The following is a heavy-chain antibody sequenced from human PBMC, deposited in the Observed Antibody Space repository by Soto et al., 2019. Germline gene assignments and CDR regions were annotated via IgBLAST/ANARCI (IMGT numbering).Heavy chain of an antibody. CDR3: ARDRPTYYYDSSGYGF. CDR1: GYTFTSYG. D-gene: IGHD3-22*01. CDR2: ISAYNGNT. V-gene: IGHV1-18*01. J-gene: IGHJ4*02. Sequence: QVQLVQSGAEVKKPGASVKVSCKASGYTFTSYGISWVRQAPGQGLEWMGWISAYNGNTNYAQTFQGRVTMTTDTSTSKAYMELRSLRSDDTAVYYCARDRPTYYYDSSGYGFWGQGTLVTVSS.